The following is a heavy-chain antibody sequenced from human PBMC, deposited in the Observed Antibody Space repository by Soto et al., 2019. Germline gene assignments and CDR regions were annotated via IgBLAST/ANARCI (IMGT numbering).Heavy chain of an antibody. CDR3: ARDLKGEDGGYYFDY. CDR2: INPNSGGT. Sequence: ASVKVSCKASGYTFTGYYMHWVRQAPGQGLEWMGWINPNSGGTNYAQKFQGRVTMTRDTSISTAYMELSRLRSDDTAVYYCARDLKGEDGGYYFDYWGQGTLVTVS. D-gene: IGHD2-15*01. J-gene: IGHJ4*02. CDR1: GYTFTGYY. V-gene: IGHV1-2*02.